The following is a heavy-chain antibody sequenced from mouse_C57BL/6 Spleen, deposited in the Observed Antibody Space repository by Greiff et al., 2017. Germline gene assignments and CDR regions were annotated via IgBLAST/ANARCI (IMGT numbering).Heavy chain of an antibody. D-gene: IGHD1-1*01. Sequence: VQLLQPGAELVRPGSSVKLSCKASGYTFTSYWMDWVSQTPGQGLEWIGNIYPSDSETHYNQKFKDKATLTVDKSSSTAYMQLSSLTSEDSAVYYCARLGYGSRAMDYWGQGTSVTVSS. J-gene: IGHJ4*01. CDR2: IYPSDSET. CDR1: GYTFTSYW. V-gene: IGHV1-61*01. CDR3: ARLGYGSRAMDY.